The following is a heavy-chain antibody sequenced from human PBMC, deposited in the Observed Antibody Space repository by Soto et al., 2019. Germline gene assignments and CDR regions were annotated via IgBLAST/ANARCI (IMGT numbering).Heavy chain of an antibody. V-gene: IGHV4-30-2*01. CDR2: IYHRGST. D-gene: IGHD1-1*01. Sequence: QLQLQESGSGLVSPTQTLSLTGAVSVVSISCVGYSWNCFRQPPGPGLEWSGYIYHRGSTLYNPSLKSRVPISVDKSKNQVSQKLTAVTAADTAVYYCATNQLEGTWFDPRGQRTQVTVSS. CDR1: VVSISCVGYS. CDR3: ATNQLEGTWFDP. J-gene: IGHJ5*02.